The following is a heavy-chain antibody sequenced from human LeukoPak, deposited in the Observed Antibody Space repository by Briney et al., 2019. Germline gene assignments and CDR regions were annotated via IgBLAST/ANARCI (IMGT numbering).Heavy chain of an antibody. J-gene: IGHJ4*02. CDR2: IGSSTSTI. CDR3: ARHDYGGNSGDY. CDR1: GFTVSDYY. D-gene: IGHD4-23*01. Sequence: GGSLRLSCAASGFTVSDYYMSWIRQAPGKGLEWVSYIGSSTSTIYYADSVKGRFTISRDNAKNSLYLQMNSLRDEDTAVYYCARHDYGGNSGDYWGQGTLVTVSS. V-gene: IGHV3-11*04.